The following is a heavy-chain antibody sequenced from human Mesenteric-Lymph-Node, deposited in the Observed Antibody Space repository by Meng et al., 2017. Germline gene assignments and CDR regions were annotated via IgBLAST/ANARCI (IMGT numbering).Heavy chain of an antibody. D-gene: IGHD5-18*01. CDR2: IYYSGST. J-gene: IGHJ4*02. CDR3: ARAPRTAMGPQLYYFDY. CDR1: GGSISSSD. Sequence: SETLSLTCTVSGGSISSSDWNWIRQPAGEGLEWIGYIYYSGSTNYNPSLKSRVTISVDTSKNQFSLKLSSVTAADTAVYYCARAPRTAMGPQLYYFDYWGQGTLVTVSS. V-gene: IGHV4-59*01.